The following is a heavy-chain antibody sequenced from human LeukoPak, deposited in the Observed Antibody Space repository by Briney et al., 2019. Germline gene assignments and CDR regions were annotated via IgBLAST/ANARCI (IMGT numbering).Heavy chain of an antibody. CDR2: IYYSGST. Sequence: SETLSLTCTVSGGSISSSSYYWGWIRQPPGKGLEWIGSIYYSGSTYYNPSLKSRVTISVDTSKNQLSLKLSSVTAADTAVYYCARQSYYCSGGSCYFNWFDPWGQGTLVTVSS. V-gene: IGHV4-39*01. CDR3: ARQSYYCSGGSCYFNWFDP. CDR1: GGSISSSSYY. D-gene: IGHD2-15*01. J-gene: IGHJ5*02.